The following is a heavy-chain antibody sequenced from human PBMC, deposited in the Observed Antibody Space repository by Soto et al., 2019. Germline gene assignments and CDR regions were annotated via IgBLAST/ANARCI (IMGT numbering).Heavy chain of an antibody. Sequence: GESLKIPCSASGCSFTNYWIGWVRQMPGKGLEWMGIIFPDDSDTIHRPSFQGQVTISADKSINTAYLQWSSLRAEDTALYYCAKCMQAYWNYVAHHIWGQGTMVTVSS. CDR2: IFPDDSDT. CDR3: AKCMQAYWNYVAHHI. V-gene: IGHV5-51*01. CDR1: GCSFTNYW. D-gene: IGHD1-7*01. J-gene: IGHJ3*02.